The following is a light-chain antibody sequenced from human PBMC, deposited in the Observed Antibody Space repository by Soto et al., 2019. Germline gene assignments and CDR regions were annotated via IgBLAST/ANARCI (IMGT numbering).Light chain of an antibody. J-gene: IGLJ2*01. CDR1: SSDVGGYNY. CDR3: SSYAGSNNFDVV. CDR2: EVN. V-gene: IGLV2-8*01. Sequence: QSALTQPPSASGSPGQSVTISCTGTSSDVGGYNYVSWYQQHPGKAPKLMIYEVNKRPSGVPDRFSGSKSGNTASLTVSGLQAEDEADYYCSSYAGSNNFDVVFGGGTKLTVL.